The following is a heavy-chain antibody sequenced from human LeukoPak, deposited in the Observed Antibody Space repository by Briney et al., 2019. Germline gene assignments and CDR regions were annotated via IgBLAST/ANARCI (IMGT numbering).Heavy chain of an antibody. J-gene: IGHJ3*02. D-gene: IGHD2-8*01. CDR1: GFTVSSNY. Sequence: GGSLRLSCAASGFTVSSNYMSWVRQAPGKGLEWVSVIYSGGSTYYADSVKGRFTISRDNSKSTLYLQMNSLRAEDTAVYYCARWAASNGGEDAFDIWGQGTMVTVSS. CDR2: IYSGGST. V-gene: IGHV3-66*01. CDR3: ARWAASNGGEDAFDI.